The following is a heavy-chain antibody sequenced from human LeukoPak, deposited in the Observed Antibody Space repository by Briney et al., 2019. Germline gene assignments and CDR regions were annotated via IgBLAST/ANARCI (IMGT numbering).Heavy chain of an antibody. CDR3: ASPSGGYSYGPLTYYYYYYMDV. Sequence: ASVKVSCKASGYTFTSYYMHWVRQAPGQGLEWMGIINPSGGSTSYAQKFQGRVTMTRDMSTSTVYMELSSLRSEDTAVYYCASPSGGYSYGPLTYYYYYYMDVWGKGTTVTISS. CDR2: INPSGGST. V-gene: IGHV1-46*01. CDR1: GYTFTSYY. J-gene: IGHJ6*03. D-gene: IGHD5-18*01.